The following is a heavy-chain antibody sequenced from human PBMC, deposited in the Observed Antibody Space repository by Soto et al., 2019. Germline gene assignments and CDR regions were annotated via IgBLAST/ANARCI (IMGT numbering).Heavy chain of an antibody. CDR1: GDTFSFYT. V-gene: IGHV1-69*02. D-gene: IGHD3-10*01. Sequence: QVQLVQSGTEVKKPGSSVKVSCKASGDTFSFYTINWVRQAPGLGLEWVGRINPIVSMSNYAQKFQGRVSMTADKYPSPAYMELRSLRSDDTAMYFCAASYGSGYRAFDYWGQGALVIVSS. J-gene: IGHJ4*02. CDR2: INPIVSMS. CDR3: AASYGSGYRAFDY.